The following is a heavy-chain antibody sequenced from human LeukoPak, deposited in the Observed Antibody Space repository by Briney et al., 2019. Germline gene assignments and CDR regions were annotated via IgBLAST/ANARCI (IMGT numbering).Heavy chain of an antibody. D-gene: IGHD5/OR15-5a*01. CDR2: ISYDGSNK. V-gene: IGHV3-30*04. Sequence: QPGRSQRLSCAASGFTFSSYAMNWVRQAPGKGPEWVAAISYDGSNKYYADSVKGRFTISRDNSKNTLYLQMNSLRAEDTAVYYCARSPGSTGAYFDYWGQGTLVTVSS. J-gene: IGHJ4*02. CDR1: GFTFSSYA. CDR3: ARSPGSTGAYFDY.